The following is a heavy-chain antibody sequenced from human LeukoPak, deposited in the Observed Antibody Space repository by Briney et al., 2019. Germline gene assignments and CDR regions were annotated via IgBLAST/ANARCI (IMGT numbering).Heavy chain of an antibody. V-gene: IGHV3-30*03. CDR2: ISHDATNI. Sequence: GGSLRLSCAASGFSFNNHGMHWVRQAPGKGLEWVAVISHDATNIEYADSVKGRFIISRDNSNNALYLQMNSLRPDDTALYYCARDLSTYYTYDYWGRGTLVTVSS. D-gene: IGHD3-3*01. CDR1: GFSFNNHG. CDR3: ARDLSTYYTYDY. J-gene: IGHJ4*02.